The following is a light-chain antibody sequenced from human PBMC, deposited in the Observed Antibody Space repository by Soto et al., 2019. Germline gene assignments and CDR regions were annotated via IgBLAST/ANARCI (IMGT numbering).Light chain of an antibody. CDR2: DAS. Sequence: EIVLTQSPATLSLSPGERATLSCRASQSLSSQLAWYQQKPGQAPRLLIHDASNRATGIPARFSGSGSATDFTLTISSLEPEDFVVYYCQQRSNWPLTFGGGTRVEIK. J-gene: IGKJ4*01. V-gene: IGKV3-11*01. CDR3: QQRSNWPLT. CDR1: QSLSSQ.